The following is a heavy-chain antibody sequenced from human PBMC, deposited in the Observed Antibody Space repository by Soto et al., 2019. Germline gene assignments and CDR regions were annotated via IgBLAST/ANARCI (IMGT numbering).Heavy chain of an antibody. V-gene: IGHV3-30-3*01. J-gene: IGHJ4*02. D-gene: IGHD6-19*01. CDR1: GFTFSSYA. Sequence: PGGSLRLSCAASGFTFSSYAMHWVRQAPGKGLEWVAVISYDGSNKYYADSVKGRFTISRDNSKNTLYLQMNSLRAEDTAVYYCASAAVLTGYFDYWGQGTLVTVSS. CDR3: ASAAVLTGYFDY. CDR2: ISYDGSNK.